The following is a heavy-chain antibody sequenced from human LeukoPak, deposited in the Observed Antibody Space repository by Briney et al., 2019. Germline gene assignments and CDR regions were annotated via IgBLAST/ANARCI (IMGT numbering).Heavy chain of an antibody. CDR1: GGSISSSNW. J-gene: IGHJ4*01. V-gene: IGHV4-4*02. CDR2: VSNSGST. D-gene: IGHD2-15*01. Sequence: PSGTLSLTCAVSGGSISSSNWWSWVRQPPGKGLEWIGHVSNSGSTKYNPSLKSRVTISIDTSKKHFSLKLSSVTAADTAVYYCASPVGTTPEGLGLWGQGTLVTVSS. CDR3: ASPVGTTPEGLGL.